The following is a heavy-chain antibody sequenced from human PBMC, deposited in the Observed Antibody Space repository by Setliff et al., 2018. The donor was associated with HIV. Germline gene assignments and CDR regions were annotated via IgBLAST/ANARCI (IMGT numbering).Heavy chain of an antibody. J-gene: IGHJ4*02. D-gene: IGHD3-10*01. V-gene: IGHV3-21*01. CDR3: AKEFEDLSGAY. Sequence: GGSLRLSCAASGFTFSNHVMNWVRQAPGKGLEWVSSISSSSSYIYYADSVKGRFTISRDNAQNSLYLQMNSLRAEDTATYYCAKEFEDLSGAYWGQGTLVTVSS. CDR1: GFTFSNHV. CDR2: ISSSSSYI.